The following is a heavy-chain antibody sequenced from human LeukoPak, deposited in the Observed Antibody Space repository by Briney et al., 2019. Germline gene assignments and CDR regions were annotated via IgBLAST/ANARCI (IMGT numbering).Heavy chain of an antibody. J-gene: IGHJ4*02. CDR3: ARARWGSSGWYVDY. Sequence: GGSLRLSRAASGFSFSNYAMQWVRQAPGKGLEYVSAITSNGINAYYANSVKGRFTISRDNSKNTLYLQMGSLRTEDMAVYFCARARWGSSGWYVDYWGQGTLVTVSS. V-gene: IGHV3-64*01. CDR1: GFSFSNYA. D-gene: IGHD6-19*01. CDR2: ITSNGINA.